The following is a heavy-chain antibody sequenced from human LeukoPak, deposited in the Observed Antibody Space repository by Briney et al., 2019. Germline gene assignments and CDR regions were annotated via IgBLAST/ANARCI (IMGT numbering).Heavy chain of an antibody. CDR1: GFTFSSYA. CDR2: ITGGGDTT. CDR3: AKDYKSRSFDY. D-gene: IGHD3-10*01. J-gene: IGHJ4*02. V-gene: IGHV3-23*01. Sequence: GGSLRLSCAASGFTFSSYAMTWVRQAPGKGVEWVSAITGGGDTTYYADSVKGRFTISRDNSKNTLYLQMNSLRAEDTAVYYCAKDYKSRSFDYWGQGTLVTVSS.